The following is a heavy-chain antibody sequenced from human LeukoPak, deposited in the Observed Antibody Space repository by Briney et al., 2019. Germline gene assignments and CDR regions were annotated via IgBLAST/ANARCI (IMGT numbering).Heavy chain of an antibody. CDR3: ARGGYSYGGDY. CDR1: GFTFSTYW. CDR2: INSAGSST. V-gene: IGHV3-74*01. J-gene: IGHJ4*02. D-gene: IGHD5-18*01. Sequence: GGSLRLSCAASGFTFSTYWMHWVRQAPGKGLVWVSRINSAGSSTSYADSVKGRFTISRDNAKNSPYLQMNSLRAEDTAVYYCARGGYSYGGDYWGQGTLVTVSS.